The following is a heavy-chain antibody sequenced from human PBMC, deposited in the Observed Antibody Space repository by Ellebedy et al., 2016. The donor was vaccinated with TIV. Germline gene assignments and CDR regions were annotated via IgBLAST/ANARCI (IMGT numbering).Heavy chain of an antibody. J-gene: IGHJ4*02. CDR3: ARDSNGGHP. CDR2: IYYSGSI. Sequence: SETLFLTXSVSGVSISSHYWSWIRQPPGKGLEWIGYIYYSGSINYNPSLKSRVTISVDTSKNQFSLKLTSVTAADTAVYYCARDSNGGHPWGQGTLVTVSS. CDR1: GVSISSHY. D-gene: IGHD3-10*01. V-gene: IGHV4-59*11.